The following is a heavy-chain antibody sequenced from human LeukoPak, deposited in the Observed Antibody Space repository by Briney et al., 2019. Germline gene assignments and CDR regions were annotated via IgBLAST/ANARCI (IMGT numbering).Heavy chain of an antibody. V-gene: IGHV4-4*09. J-gene: IGHJ4*02. CDR3: ATSNDVKVAPFDH. CDR2: IHTIGGT. Sequence: SDTLSLTCTVSGVSINDFQWIWVRQPPGKGLEGIGNIHTIGGTNYTPSLKSRVTISLDASKSQFSLMLTSVSAADTAVYYCATSNDVKVAPFDHWGQGTLVTVSS. D-gene: IGHD1-1*01. CDR1: GVSINDFQ.